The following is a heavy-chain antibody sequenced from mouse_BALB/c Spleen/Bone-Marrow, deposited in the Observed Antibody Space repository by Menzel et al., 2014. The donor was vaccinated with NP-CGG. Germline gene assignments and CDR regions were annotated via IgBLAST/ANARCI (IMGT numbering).Heavy chain of an antibody. V-gene: IGHV4-1*02. CDR3: AKNYYYGYVAH. CDR2: INPASSTI. J-gene: IGHJ3*01. D-gene: IGHD1-2*01. Sequence: EVKVVESGGGLVQPGGSLKLSCAASGFDFSRYWMTWVRQAPGKGLEWIGEINPASSTINYTPSLKDKFIISRDNAKNTLYLQMSKVRSEDTALYYCAKNYYYGYVAHWGQGTLVTVSA. CDR1: GFDFSRYW.